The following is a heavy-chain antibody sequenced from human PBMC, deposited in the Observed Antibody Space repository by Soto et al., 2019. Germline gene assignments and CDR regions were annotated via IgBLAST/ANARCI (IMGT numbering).Heavy chain of an antibody. CDR1: GFTFSSYA. CDR3: AKSKGSNYDYYYYYMDV. Sequence: EVQLLESGGGLVQPGGSLRLSCAASGFTFSSYAMSSVRQAPGSGLEWVSAISGSGGSTYYADSVKGRFTISRDNSKNTLYLQMNSLRAEDTAVYYCAKSKGSNYDYYYYYMDVWGKGTTVTVSS. D-gene: IGHD4-4*01. CDR2: ISGSGGST. J-gene: IGHJ6*03. V-gene: IGHV3-23*01.